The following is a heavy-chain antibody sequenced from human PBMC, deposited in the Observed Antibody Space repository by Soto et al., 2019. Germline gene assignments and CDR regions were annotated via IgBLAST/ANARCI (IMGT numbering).Heavy chain of an antibody. V-gene: IGHV1-46*01. CDR3: ARGLYSGDK. D-gene: IGHD2-21*01. CDR2: INPNGGST. Sequence: QVRLVQSGAEVKKPGASVKVSCKASGYIFTNYYIYWVRQAPGQGLEWMAIINPNGGSTNCAQEFQGRITLTRDTSTSTVYMDLSSLTSEDTAVYYCARGLYSGDKWGHGPLVTVSS. J-gene: IGHJ4*01. CDR1: GYIFTNYY.